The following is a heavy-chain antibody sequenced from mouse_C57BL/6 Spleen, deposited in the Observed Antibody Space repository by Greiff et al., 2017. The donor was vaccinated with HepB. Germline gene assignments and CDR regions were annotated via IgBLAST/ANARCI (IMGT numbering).Heavy chain of an antibody. Sequence: QVQLQQPGAELVRPGSSVKLSCKASGYTFTSYWMDWVKQRPGQGLEWIGNIYPSDSETHYNQKFKDKATLTVDKSSSTAYMQLSSLTTEDSAVYYCARGEYDGYDDYFDYWGQGTTRTVSS. D-gene: IGHD2-3*01. J-gene: IGHJ2*01. V-gene: IGHV1-61*01. CDR2: IYPSDSET. CDR1: GYTFTSYW. CDR3: ARGEYDGYDDYFDY.